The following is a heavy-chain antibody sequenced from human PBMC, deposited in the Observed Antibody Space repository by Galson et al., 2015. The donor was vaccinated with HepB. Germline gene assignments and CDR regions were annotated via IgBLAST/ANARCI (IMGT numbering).Heavy chain of an antibody. CDR1: GFTFSSYWM. CDR3: ARSGYSSGWYPWYFDL. D-gene: IGHD6-19*01. J-gene: IGHJ2*01. V-gene: IGHV2-70*04. Sequence: LRLSCAASGFTFSSYWMSWIRQPPGKALEWLARIDWDDDKFYSTSLKTRLTISKDTSKNQVVLTMTNMDPVDTATYYCARSGYSSGWYPWYFDLWGRGTLVTVSS. CDR2: IDWDDDK.